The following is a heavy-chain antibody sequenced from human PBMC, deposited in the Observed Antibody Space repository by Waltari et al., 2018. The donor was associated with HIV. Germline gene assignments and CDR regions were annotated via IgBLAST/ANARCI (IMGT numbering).Heavy chain of an antibody. J-gene: IGHJ3*02. CDR1: GGSISSYY. CDR3: AREYCSSTSCSPNGRLGAFDI. D-gene: IGHD2-2*01. CDR2: IYTSGST. V-gene: IGHV4-4*07. Sequence: QVQLQESGPGLVKASETLSLTCTVSGGSISSYYWSWIRQPAGKGLEWIGRIYTSGSTNYNSSLKSRVTMSIDTSKNQCFLKLSSVTAADTAVYYCAREYCSSTSCSPNGRLGAFDIWGQGTMVTVSS.